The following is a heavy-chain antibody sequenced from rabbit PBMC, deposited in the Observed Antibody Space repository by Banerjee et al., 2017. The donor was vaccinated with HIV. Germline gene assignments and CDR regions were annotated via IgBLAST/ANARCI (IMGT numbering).Heavy chain of an antibody. CDR3: AKDLAGVIGWNFNL. CDR2: INVGSSGST. D-gene: IGHD4-1*01. V-gene: IGHV1S45*01. J-gene: IGHJ4*01. CDR1: GFSFSDKYV. Sequence: QEQLEESGGDLVKPEGSLTLTCTASGFSFSDKYVMCWVRQAPGKGLEWIGCINVGSSGSTYYASWAKGRFTISKASSTTVTLQMTSLTAADTASYFCAKDLAGVIGWNFNLWGPGTLVTVS.